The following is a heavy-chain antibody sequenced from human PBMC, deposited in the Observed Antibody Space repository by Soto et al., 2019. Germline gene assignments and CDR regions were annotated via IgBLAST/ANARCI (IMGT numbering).Heavy chain of an antibody. CDR2: ISSTTNYI. CDR1: GFTFTRYS. J-gene: IGHJ5*02. V-gene: IGHV3-21*01. CDR3: TGDASRDSSARGWFDP. D-gene: IGHD6-13*01. Sequence: GGSLRLSCAASGFTFTRYSMNWVRQAPGKGLEWVSSISSTTNYIYYADSMKGRFTVSRDNAKNSVYLEMNSLSAEDTAVYYCTGDASRDSSARGWFDPWGPGTLVTVSS.